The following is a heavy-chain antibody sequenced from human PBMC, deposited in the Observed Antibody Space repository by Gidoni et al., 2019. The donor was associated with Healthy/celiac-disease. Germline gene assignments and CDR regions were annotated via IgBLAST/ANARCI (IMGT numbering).Heavy chain of an antibody. V-gene: IGHV1-18*01. J-gene: IGHJ6*02. CDR3: ARIAVAGTYYYGMDV. D-gene: IGHD6-19*01. CDR2: ISAYNGNT. CDR1: VYTFTSYG. Sequence: QVQLVQSGAEVKKPGASVKVSCQASVYTFTSYGISWVRQGPGQGLEWMGWISAYNGNTNYAQKLQGRVTMTTDTSTSTAYMELRSLRSDDTAVYYCARIAVAGTYYYGMDVWGQGTTVTVSS.